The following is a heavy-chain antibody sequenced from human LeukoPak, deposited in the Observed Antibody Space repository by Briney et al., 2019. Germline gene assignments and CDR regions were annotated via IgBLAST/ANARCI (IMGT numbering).Heavy chain of an antibody. CDR3: ATMQWLEGVDWFDP. CDR2: IRYDGSNK. CDR1: GFTFSSYG. D-gene: IGHD6-19*01. Sequence: PGGSLRLSCAAAGFTFSSYGMHWVRQAPGKGLEWVAFIRYDGSNKYYADSVKGRFTISRDNSKNTLYLQMNRLRAEDTAVYYCATMQWLEGVDWFDPWGQGTLVTVSS. V-gene: IGHV3-30*02. J-gene: IGHJ5*02.